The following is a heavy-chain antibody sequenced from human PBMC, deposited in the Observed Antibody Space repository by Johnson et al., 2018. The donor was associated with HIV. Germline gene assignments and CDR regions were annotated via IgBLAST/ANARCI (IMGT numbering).Heavy chain of an antibody. Sequence: MLLVESGGGLVQPGGSLRLSCAASGITVGTNYMSWVRQAPGKGLEWVSVIFSVGDVYYADSVKGRFTISRDNSKNMVYLQMNSLRAEDTAVYYCAKDLSGYSYGYGAFDIWGQGTMVTVSS. V-gene: IGHV3-66*01. CDR1: GITVGTNY. J-gene: IGHJ3*02. D-gene: IGHD5-18*01. CDR3: AKDLSGYSYGYGAFDI. CDR2: IFSVGDV.